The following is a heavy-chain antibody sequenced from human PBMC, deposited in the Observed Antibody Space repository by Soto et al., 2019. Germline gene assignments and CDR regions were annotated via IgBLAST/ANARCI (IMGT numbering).Heavy chain of an antibody. CDR1: GGTFSSYA. Sequence: QVQLVQSGAEVKKPGSSVKVSCKASGGTFSSYAISWVRQAPGQGLEWMGGIIPIFGTANYAQKFQGRVTITADESTSTAYMELSSLRSEDTAVYYCARAPPSLYQLLPSWFDPWGQGTLVTVSS. J-gene: IGHJ5*02. CDR2: IIPIFGTA. CDR3: ARAPPSLYQLLPSWFDP. D-gene: IGHD2-2*01. V-gene: IGHV1-69*01.